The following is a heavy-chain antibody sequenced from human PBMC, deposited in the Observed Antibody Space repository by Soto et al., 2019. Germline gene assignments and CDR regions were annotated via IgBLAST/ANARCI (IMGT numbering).Heavy chain of an antibody. J-gene: IGHJ4*02. CDR2: ISYDGSNK. D-gene: IGHD1-26*01. Sequence: QVQLVESGGGVVQPGRSLRLSCAASGFTFSSYAMHWVRQAPGKGLEWVAVISYDGSNKYYADSVKGRFTISRDNSKNTLYLQMNSLRAEDTAVYYCARGIVGANLFDYWGQETLVTVSS. CDR1: GFTFSSYA. V-gene: IGHV3-30-3*01. CDR3: ARGIVGANLFDY.